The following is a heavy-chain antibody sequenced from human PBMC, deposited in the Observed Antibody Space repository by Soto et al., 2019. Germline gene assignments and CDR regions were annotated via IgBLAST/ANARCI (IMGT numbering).Heavy chain of an antibody. CDR2: ISSSSSTI. J-gene: IGHJ6*02. Sequence: EVQLVESGGGLVQPGGSLRLSCAASGCTFSSYSMNWVRQAPGKGLEWVSYISSSSSTIYYADSVKGRFTISRDNAKNALYRQMNSVRAEDTAVYYCAKADSGYAPGYYYYGMDVWGQGTTVTVSS. D-gene: IGHD5-12*01. V-gene: IGHV3-48*01. CDR1: GCTFSSYS. CDR3: AKADSGYAPGYYYYGMDV.